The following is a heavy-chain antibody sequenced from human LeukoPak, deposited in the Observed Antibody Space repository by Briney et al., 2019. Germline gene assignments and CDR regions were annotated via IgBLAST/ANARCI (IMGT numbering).Heavy chain of an antibody. CDR1: GTSISSYY. Sequence: SETLSLTCPVSGTSISSYYWTWIRQPPGKGLEWIGYVYYSGSTNYNPSLKSRVTISVDTPKNQLSLKLSSVPAADTAVYYCASQHWNYWGKGPLVTVS. D-gene: IGHD3-3*01. V-gene: IGHV4-59*01. J-gene: IGHJ4*02. CDR3: ASQHWNY. CDR2: VYYSGST.